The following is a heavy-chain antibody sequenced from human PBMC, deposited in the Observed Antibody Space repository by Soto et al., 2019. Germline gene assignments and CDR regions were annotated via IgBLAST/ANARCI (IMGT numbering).Heavy chain of an antibody. Sequence: PSETLSLTCSVSGGSVSSDRNYWSWIRQPPGKGLEWIGYIYYSGTTNYNPSLKSRVTIALDRSKNQFSLKVTSVTAADTAIYYCARDQYDILTGYDWFAPWGPGTQVTVSS. CDR1: GGSVSSDRNY. CDR3: ARDQYDILTGYDWFAP. CDR2: IYYSGTT. D-gene: IGHD3-9*01. J-gene: IGHJ5*02. V-gene: IGHV4-61*01.